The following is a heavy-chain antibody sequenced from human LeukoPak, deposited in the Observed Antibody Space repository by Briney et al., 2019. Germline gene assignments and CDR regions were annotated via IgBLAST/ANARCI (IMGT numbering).Heavy chain of an antibody. CDR3: ARDYVVVVAAFNWFDP. CDR2: INPNSGGT. D-gene: IGHD2-15*01. CDR1: GYTFTGYY. V-gene: IGHV1-2*02. J-gene: IGHJ5*02. Sequence: ASVKVSCKASGYTFTGYYTHWVRQAPGQGLEWMGWINPNSGGTNYAQKFQGRVTMTRDTSISTAYMELSRLRSDDTAVYYCARDYVVVVAAFNWFDPWGQGTLVTVSS.